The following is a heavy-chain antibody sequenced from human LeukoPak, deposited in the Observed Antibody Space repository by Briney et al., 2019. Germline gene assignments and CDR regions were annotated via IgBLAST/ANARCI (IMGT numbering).Heavy chain of an antibody. CDR3: DPHDSSSHF. D-gene: IGHD6-6*01. CDR2: ISSDGSNK. Sequence: PGGSLRLSCAASGFTFSIYAMHWVRQAPGKGLEWVAFISSDGSNKYYADSVKGRSTISRDNSKNTLYVQMNSLRDEDTAVYYCDPHDSSSHFWGQGTLVTVSS. CDR1: GFTFSIYA. J-gene: IGHJ4*02. V-gene: IGHV3-30-3*01.